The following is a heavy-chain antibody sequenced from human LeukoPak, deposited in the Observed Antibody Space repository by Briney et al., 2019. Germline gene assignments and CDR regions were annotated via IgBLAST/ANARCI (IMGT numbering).Heavy chain of an antibody. J-gene: IGHJ2*01. CDR2: IYYSGST. CDR1: GGSISSGDYY. D-gene: IGHD2-8*01. Sequence: SQTLSLTCTVSGGSISSGDYYWSWIRQPPGKGLEWIGYIYYSGSTYYNPSLKSRVTISVDTSKNQFPLKLSSVTAADTAVYYCARDREWGYWYFDLWGRGTLVTVSS. CDR3: ARDREWGYWYFDL. V-gene: IGHV4-30-4*01.